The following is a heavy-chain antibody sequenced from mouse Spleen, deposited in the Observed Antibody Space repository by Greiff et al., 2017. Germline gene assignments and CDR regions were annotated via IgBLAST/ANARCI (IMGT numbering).Heavy chain of an antibody. CDR3: AKNDGSSWDYYGNYEGFAY. V-gene: IGHV2-5-1*01. D-gene: IGHD2-1*01. Sequence: QVQLQQSGPSLVQPSQSLSITCTVSGFSLTSYGVHWVRQSPGKGLEWLGVIWRGGSTDYNAAFMSRLSITKDNSKSQVFFKMNSLQADDTAIYYCAKNDGSSWDYYGNYEGFAYWGQGTLVTVSA. CDR2: IWRGGST. CDR1: GFSLTSYG. J-gene: IGHJ3*01.